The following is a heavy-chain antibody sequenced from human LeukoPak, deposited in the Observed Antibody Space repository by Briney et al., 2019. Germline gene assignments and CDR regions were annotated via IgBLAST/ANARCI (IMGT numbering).Heavy chain of an antibody. CDR3: ARVGTPFPYCSGGSCYGGFDY. J-gene: IGHJ4*02. V-gene: IGHV1-46*01. CDR2: INPSGGST. CDR1: GYTFTSYY. D-gene: IGHD2-15*01. Sequence: ASVKVSCKASGYTFTSYYMHWVRQALGQGLEWMGIINPSGGSTSYAQKFQGRVTMTRDTSMSTVYTELSSLRSEDTAVYYCARVGTPFPYCSGGSCYGGFDYWGQGTLVTVSS.